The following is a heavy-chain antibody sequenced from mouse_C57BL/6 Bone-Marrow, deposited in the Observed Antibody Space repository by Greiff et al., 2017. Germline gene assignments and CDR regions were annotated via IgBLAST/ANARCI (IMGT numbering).Heavy chain of an antibody. CDR2: IDPSDSET. CDR3: ARVYYYGSPWFAY. J-gene: IGHJ3*01. V-gene: IGHV1-52*01. CDR1: GYTFTSYW. Sequence: QVQLQQPGAELVRPGSSVKLSCKASGYTFTSYWMHWVKQRPIQGLEWIGNIDPSDSETHYNQKFKDKATLTVDKSSSTAYMQLSSLTSEDSAVYYCARVYYYGSPWFAYWGQGTLGTVAA. D-gene: IGHD1-1*01.